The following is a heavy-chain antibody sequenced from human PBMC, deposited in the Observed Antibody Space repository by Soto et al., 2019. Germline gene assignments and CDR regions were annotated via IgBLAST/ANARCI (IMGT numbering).Heavy chain of an antibody. V-gene: IGHV3-30*18. CDR1: GFTFSSYG. CDR2: ISYDGSNK. J-gene: IGHJ6*02. CDR3: AKDKVKVYYYGMDV. Sequence: GGSLRLSCAASGFTFSSYGMHWVRQAPGKGLEWVAVISYDGSNKYYADSVKGRFTISRDNSKNTLYLQMNSLRAEDTAVYYCAKDKVKVYYYGMDVWGQGTTVTVSS.